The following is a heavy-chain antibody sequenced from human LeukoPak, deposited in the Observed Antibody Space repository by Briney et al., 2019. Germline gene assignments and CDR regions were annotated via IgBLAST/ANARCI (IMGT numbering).Heavy chain of an antibody. CDR2: IFYSGST. CDR3: ARELTFAFDI. V-gene: IGHV4-59*01. Sequence: SETLSLICTVSGGSISGYYWSWIRQPPGKGLEWIGYIFYSGSTNYNPSLKSRVTISVDTSKNQFSLKLSSVTAADTAVYYCARELTFAFDIWGQGTMVTVSS. CDR1: GGSISGYY. J-gene: IGHJ3*02.